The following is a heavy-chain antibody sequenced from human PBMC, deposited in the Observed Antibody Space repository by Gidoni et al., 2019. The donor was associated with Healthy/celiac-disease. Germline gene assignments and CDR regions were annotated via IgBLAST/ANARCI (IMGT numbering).Heavy chain of an antibody. D-gene: IGHD1-26*01. CDR1: GSTFTDSY. CDR2: VDPEDGET. Sequence: EVQLVPSGAEVKKPVATGQISCQVSGSTFTDSYLHWVQQAPGKGLEWMGLVDPEDGETIYAEKFQSRVNITADKSTDTAYMELSSLRSEDTAVYYCATSDTDSGRPGHVWGQGTTVTVSS. CDR3: ATSDTDSGRPGHV. V-gene: IGHV1-69-2*01. J-gene: IGHJ6*02.